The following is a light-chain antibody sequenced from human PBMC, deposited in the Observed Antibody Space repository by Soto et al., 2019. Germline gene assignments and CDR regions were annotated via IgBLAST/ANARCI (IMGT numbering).Light chain of an antibody. CDR2: DAS. CDR3: QHYNSYPLT. V-gene: IGKV1-5*01. J-gene: IGKJ4*01. CDR1: ESINGW. Sequence: DIQMTQSPSTLSVSVGGRVTITCRASESINGWLAWYQQKPGRAPRILIYDASKLEPGVPSRLSGSGSGAEYTLTISILQPEDCGTYHCQHYNSYPLTFGGGTKVEL.